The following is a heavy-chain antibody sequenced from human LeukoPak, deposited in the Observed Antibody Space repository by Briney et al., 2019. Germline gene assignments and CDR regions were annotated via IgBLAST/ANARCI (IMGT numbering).Heavy chain of an antibody. V-gene: IGHV4-59*11. J-gene: IGHJ5*02. CDR2: VYNSGRT. CDR3: AKHLTNAYYDMIWFDP. D-gene: IGHD3-16*01. CDR1: GGSISNHY. Sequence: SETLSLTCTVSGGSISNHYWSWIRQAPGKGLEWIGYVYNSGRTNYNPYVKSRVTISVDTSTNQFSLRLSSVTAADTAVYYCAKHLTNAYYDMIWFDPWGQGTLVTVTS.